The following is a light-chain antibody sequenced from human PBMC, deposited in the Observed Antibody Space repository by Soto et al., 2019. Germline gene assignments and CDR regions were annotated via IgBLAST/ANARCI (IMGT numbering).Light chain of an antibody. Sequence: DIVMNQSPLSLPVTPGEPASISCRSSQSLLHSNGYNYLDWYLQKPGQSPQLLIYLGSNRASGVPDRFTGSGSGTDFTLKISRVEAEDVGVYYGMQALQTPLTFGGGTKVEIK. CDR1: QSLLHSNGYNY. V-gene: IGKV2-28*01. CDR2: LGS. J-gene: IGKJ4*01. CDR3: MQALQTPLT.